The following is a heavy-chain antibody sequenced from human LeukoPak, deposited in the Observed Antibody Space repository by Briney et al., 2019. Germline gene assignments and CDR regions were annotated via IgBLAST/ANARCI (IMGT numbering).Heavy chain of an antibody. CDR3: AKRLYPPLEWLSNDAFDI. CDR1: GFTFSSYG. J-gene: IGHJ3*02. D-gene: IGHD3-3*01. CDR2: IRYDGSNK. V-gene: IGHV3-30*02. Sequence: GGSLRLSCAASGFTFSSYGMHWVRQAPGKGLEWVAFIRYDGSNKYYADSVKGRFTISRDNSKNTLYLQMNSLRAEDTAVYYCAKRLYPPLEWLSNDAFDIWGQGTMVTVSS.